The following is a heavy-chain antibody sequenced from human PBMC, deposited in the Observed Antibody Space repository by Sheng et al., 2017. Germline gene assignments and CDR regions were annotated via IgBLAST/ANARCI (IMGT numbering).Heavy chain of an antibody. Sequence: QVQLVESGGGVVQPGRSLRLSCAASGFTFSNYAMHWVRQPPGKGLEWVAVISYDGRTKFYADSVMGRFTISRDNSMNTLHLQVNSLRPEDSAVYYCARFITYXYYW. D-gene: IGHD3-16*02. CDR2: ISYDGRTK. V-gene: IGHV3-30*04. CDR3: ARFITYXYY. J-gene: IGHJ4*01. CDR1: GFTFSNYA.